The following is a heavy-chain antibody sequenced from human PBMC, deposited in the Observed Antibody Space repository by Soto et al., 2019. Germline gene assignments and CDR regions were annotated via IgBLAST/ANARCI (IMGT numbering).Heavy chain of an antibody. CDR3: ARVFSGSYSDY. V-gene: IGHV4-59*12. J-gene: IGHJ4*02. CDR2: IYYSGST. Sequence: SETLSLTCTVSGGSISSYYWSWIRQPPGKGLEWIGYIYYSGSTNYNPSLKSRVTISVDTSKNQFSLKLSSVTAADTAVYYCARVFSGSYSDYWGQGTLVTVSS. D-gene: IGHD1-26*01. CDR1: GGSISSYY.